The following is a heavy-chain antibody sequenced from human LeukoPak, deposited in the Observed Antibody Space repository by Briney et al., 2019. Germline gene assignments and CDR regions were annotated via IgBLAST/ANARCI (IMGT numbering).Heavy chain of an antibody. CDR2: IYYSGST. V-gene: IGHV4-59*01. D-gene: IGHD2-15*01. Sequence: SETLSLTCTVSGGSISSYYWSCIRQPPGKGLEWIGYIYYSGSTNYNPSLKSRVTISVDTSKNQFSLKLSSVTAADTAVYYCARVGAYCSGGSCGGFDYWGQGTLVTVSS. CDR3: ARVGAYCSGGSCGGFDY. CDR1: GGSISSYY. J-gene: IGHJ4*02.